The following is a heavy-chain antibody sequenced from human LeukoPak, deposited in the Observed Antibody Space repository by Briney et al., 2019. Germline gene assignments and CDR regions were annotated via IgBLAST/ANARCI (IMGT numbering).Heavy chain of an antibody. V-gene: IGHV4-34*01. D-gene: IGHD2-15*01. CDR1: GGSFSGYY. J-gene: IGHJ5*02. CDR3: ARRKGYCSGGGCYSVVWFDP. Sequence: SETLSLTCAVYGGSFSGYYWSWIRQPPGKGLEWIGEINHGGSTNYNPSLKSRVTISVDTSKNQFSLKLGSVTAADTAVYYCARRKGYCSGGGCYSVVWFDPWGQGTLVTVSS. CDR2: INHGGST.